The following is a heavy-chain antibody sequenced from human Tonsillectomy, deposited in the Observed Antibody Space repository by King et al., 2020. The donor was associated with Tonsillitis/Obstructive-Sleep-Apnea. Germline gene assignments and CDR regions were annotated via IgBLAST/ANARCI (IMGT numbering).Heavy chain of an antibody. CDR3: STFWGDYIRDNYRLDYFDY. J-gene: IGHJ4*02. CDR2: IKRKTDGGTT. D-gene: IGHD3-16*01. V-gene: IGHV3-15*01. CDR1: GFTFTNAW. Sequence: VQLVESGGGLVKPGGSLILSCAVSGFTFTNAWMSWVRQAPGKGLEWVGRIKRKTDGGTTDYAAPVKGRFTISRDDSKNTLFLQMNSLKTEDTAVYYCSTFWGDYIRDNYRLDYFDYWGQGTQVTVSS.